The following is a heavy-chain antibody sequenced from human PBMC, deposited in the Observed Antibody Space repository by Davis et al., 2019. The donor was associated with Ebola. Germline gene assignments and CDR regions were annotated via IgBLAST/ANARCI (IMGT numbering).Heavy chain of an antibody. CDR2: ISYSGTT. CDR1: GGSVSTGRYY. D-gene: IGHD3-9*01. J-gene: IGHJ4*02. Sequence: SETLSLTCTVSGGSVSTGRYYWSWIRQPPGKGLEWVGYISYSGTTNYNPSLKSRVTMSLDTSNNHVSLRLSSVTAADTAVYYCARSHSDWLLPFDYWGQGTLATVSS. CDR3: ARSHSDWLLPFDY. V-gene: IGHV4-61*01.